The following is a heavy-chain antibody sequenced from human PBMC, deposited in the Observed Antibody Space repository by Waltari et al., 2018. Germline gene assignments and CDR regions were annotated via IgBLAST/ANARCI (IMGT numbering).Heavy chain of an antibody. Sequence: EVQLVESGGGLVQPGGSLRLSCAASGFTFSSYSMNWVRQAPGKGLEWVSYISSSSSTIYYADSVKGRFTISRDNAKNSLYLQMNSLRAEDTAVYYCARDALAAAIDYWGQGTLVTVSS. CDR3: ARDALAAAIDY. CDR2: ISSSSSTI. V-gene: IGHV3-48*01. J-gene: IGHJ4*02. D-gene: IGHD2-15*01. CDR1: GFTFSSYS.